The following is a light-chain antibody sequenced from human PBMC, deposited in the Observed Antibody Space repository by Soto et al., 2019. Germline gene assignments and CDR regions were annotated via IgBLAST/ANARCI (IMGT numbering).Light chain of an antibody. CDR2: EVS. J-gene: IGLJ1*01. V-gene: IGLV2-18*02. CDR3: NSYTSSNPYV. Sequence: QSVLTQPPSVSGSPGQSVTISCTGTSSDVGSYNRVSWYQQPPGTAPKLMIYEVSNRPSGVPDRFSGSKSGNTASLTISGLQPEDEADYYCNSYTSSNPYVFGSGTQLTVL. CDR1: SSDVGSYNR.